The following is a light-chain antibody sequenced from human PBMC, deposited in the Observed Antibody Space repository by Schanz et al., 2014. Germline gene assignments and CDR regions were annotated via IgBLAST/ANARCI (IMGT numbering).Light chain of an antibody. Sequence: QSALTQPASVSGSPGQSITISCTGTSSDVGGYNYVSWYQQHPGTAPKLMIYEVTKRPSGVPDRFSGSKSGNTASLTVSGLQAEDEADYYCSSYISSRGVFGGGTKLTVL. V-gene: IGLV2-14*01. CDR1: SSDVGGYNY. J-gene: IGLJ3*02. CDR3: SSYISSRGV. CDR2: EVT.